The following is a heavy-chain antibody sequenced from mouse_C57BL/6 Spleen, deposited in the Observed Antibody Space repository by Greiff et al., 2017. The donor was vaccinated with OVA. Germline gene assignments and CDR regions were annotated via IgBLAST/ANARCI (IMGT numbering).Heavy chain of an antibody. CDR2: IDPETGGT. V-gene: IGHV1-15*01. D-gene: IGHD1-1*01. Sequence: QVQLQQSGAELVRPGASVTLSCKASGYTFTDYEMHWVKQTPVHGLEWIGAIDPETGGTAYNQKFKGKAILTADKSSSTAYMELRSLTSEDSAVYYCTRWAYGSSCHFDYWGQGTTLTVSS. CDR3: TRWAYGSSCHFDY. CDR1: GYTFTDYE. J-gene: IGHJ2*01.